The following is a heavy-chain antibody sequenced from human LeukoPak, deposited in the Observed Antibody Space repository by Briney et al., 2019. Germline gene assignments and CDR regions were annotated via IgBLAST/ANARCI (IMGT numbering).Heavy chain of an antibody. CDR2: IYSGGST. CDR3: ARDGDCSGGSCYPSEAY. CDR1: GFTFSSYT. J-gene: IGHJ4*02. D-gene: IGHD2-15*01. V-gene: IGHV3-66*01. Sequence: GGSLRLSCAASGFTFSSYTMNWVRQAPGKGLEWVSVIYSGGSTYYADSVKGRFTISRDISKNTLYLQMNNLRAEDTAVYYCARDGDCSGGSCYPSEAYWGQRTLVTVSS.